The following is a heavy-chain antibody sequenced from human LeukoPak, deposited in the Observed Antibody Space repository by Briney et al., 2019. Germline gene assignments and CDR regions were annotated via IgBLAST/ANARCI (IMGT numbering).Heavy chain of an antibody. D-gene: IGHD2-15*01. Sequence: PSETLSLTCTVSGGSISSYYWSRIRQPAGKGLEWIGRIYTSGSTNYNPSLKSRVTISVDTSKNQFSLKLSSVTAADTAVYYCARDLVVVVATGKGYYYGMDVWGQGTTVTVSS. J-gene: IGHJ6*02. CDR2: IYTSGST. CDR1: GGSISSYY. CDR3: ARDLVVVVATGKGYYYGMDV. V-gene: IGHV4-4*07.